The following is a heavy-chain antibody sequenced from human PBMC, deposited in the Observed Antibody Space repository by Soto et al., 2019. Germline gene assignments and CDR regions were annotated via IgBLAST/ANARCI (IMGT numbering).Heavy chain of an antibody. Sequence: SETLSLTGTVSGASISSSYWSWIRQSPGKRLEWIGYVYYSGITKYNPSLKSRVTISVDTSKNQFPLKLSSVTAADTAAYYCVRGYYDSKRQSNTFDIWGQGTMVPFSS. CDR2: VYYSGIT. CDR1: GASISSSY. V-gene: IGHV4-59*01. CDR3: VRGYYDSKRQSNTFDI. D-gene: IGHD3-22*01. J-gene: IGHJ3*02.